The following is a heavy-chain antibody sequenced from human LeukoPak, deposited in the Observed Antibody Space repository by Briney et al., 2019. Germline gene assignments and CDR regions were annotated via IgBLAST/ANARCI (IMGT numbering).Heavy chain of an antibody. V-gene: IGHV4-59*01. CDR1: GGSISSYY. J-gene: IGHJ4*02. CDR2: IYYSGST. CDR3: ARGGIRYFDWLFDY. Sequence: SETLSLTCTVSGGSISSYYWSWIRQPPGTGLEWIGYIYYSGSTNYNPSLKSRVTISVDTSKNQFSLKLSSVTAADTAVYYCARGGIRYFDWLFDYWGQGTLVTVSS. D-gene: IGHD3-9*01.